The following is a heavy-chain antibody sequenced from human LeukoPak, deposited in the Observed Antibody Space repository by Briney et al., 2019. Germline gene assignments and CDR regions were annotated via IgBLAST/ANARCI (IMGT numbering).Heavy chain of an antibody. CDR1: RCTFSAYA. J-gene: IGHJ6*02. CDR2: IGSDNKP. CDR3: ARDLRCYVAMDV. D-gene: IGHD2-2*01. V-gene: IGHV3-23*01. Sequence: GGSLRLSCEATRCTFSAYAMNWLRQAPGKGLEWVSSIGSDNKPHYSESVKGRFAISRDNSKNTLFLQLHNLRVEDTALYYCARDLRCYVAMDVWGQGTTVTVSS.